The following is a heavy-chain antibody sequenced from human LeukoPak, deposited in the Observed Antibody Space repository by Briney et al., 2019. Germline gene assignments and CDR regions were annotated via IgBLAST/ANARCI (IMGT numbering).Heavy chain of an antibody. CDR2: ISSSSSTI. J-gene: IGHJ4*02. D-gene: IGHD1-26*01. CDR1: GFTFSSYS. Sequence: GGSLRLSCAASGFTFSSYSMSWVRQAPGKGLEWVSYISSSSSTIYYADSVKGRFTISRDNAKNTLYLQMNSLRAEDTAVYYCAKDAVGATAYYFDYWGQGTLVTVSS. CDR3: AKDAVGATAYYFDY. V-gene: IGHV3-48*01.